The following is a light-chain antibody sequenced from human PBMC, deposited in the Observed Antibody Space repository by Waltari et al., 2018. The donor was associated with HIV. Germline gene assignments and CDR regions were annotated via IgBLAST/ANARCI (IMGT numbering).Light chain of an antibody. J-gene: IGLJ3*02. CDR1: SSDVGVYNF. V-gene: IGLV2-11*01. Sequence: QSALTQPRSVSGSPGQSVTISCTGTSSDVGVYNFVSWYQQHPGKAPKLMIYDVSKRPSWVPDRFSGSIDTSSNSASLTISGLKIEDEADYYCQSYDSSNWVFGGGTKLTVL. CDR2: DVS. CDR3: QSYDSSNWV.